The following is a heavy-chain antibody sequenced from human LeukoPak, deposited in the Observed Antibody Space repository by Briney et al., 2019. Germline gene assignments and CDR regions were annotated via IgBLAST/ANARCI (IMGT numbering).Heavy chain of an antibody. D-gene: IGHD4-11*01. CDR1: GGSISNYY. V-gene: IGHV4-59*12. Sequence: PSETLSLTCTVSGGSISNYYWSWIRQPPGKGLEWIGYIYYSGSTNYTPSLKSRVTISVDTSKNQFSLKLSSVTAADMAVYYCARLPTVTMVYYYYYMDVWGKGTTVTVSS. CDR3: ARLPTVTMVYYYYYMDV. CDR2: IYYSGST. J-gene: IGHJ6*03.